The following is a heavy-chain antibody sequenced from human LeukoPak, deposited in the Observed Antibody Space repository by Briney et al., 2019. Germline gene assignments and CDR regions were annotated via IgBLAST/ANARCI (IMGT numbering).Heavy chain of an antibody. J-gene: IGHJ4*02. CDR2: IKQDGSEI. Sequence: TGGSLRLSCAASGFNFNSYWMSWVRQAPGKGLECVANIKQDGSEIYVVDSVKRRFTISRANAKSSLYLQMNSLRGEDTAVYYCSSARYGSGGHFFDFWGQGALVTVSS. CDR3: SSARYGSGGHFFDF. CDR1: GFNFNSYW. V-gene: IGHV3-7*02. D-gene: IGHD3-10*01.